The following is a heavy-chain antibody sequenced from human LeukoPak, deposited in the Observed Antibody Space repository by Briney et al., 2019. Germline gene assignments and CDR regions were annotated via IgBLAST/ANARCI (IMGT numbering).Heavy chain of an antibody. CDR1: GYTFTGYY. CDR2: INPNSGGT. Sequence: GASVKVSCKASGYTFTGYYMHWVRQAPGQGLEWMGWINPNSGGTNFAQKFQGRVTMTRDTSISTAYMELSRLRSDDTAVYYCARESLVGATPPLDYWGQGTLVTVSS. V-gene: IGHV1-2*02. J-gene: IGHJ4*02. CDR3: ARESLVGATPPLDY. D-gene: IGHD1-26*01.